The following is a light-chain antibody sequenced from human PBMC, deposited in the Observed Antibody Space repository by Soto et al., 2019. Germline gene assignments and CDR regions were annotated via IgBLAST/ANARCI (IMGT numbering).Light chain of an antibody. CDR2: AAS. V-gene: IGKV1-5*01. J-gene: IGKJ4*01. Sequence: DIQITHSPSTLSASVVDRVTITFRASQSISSWLAWYQQKPGKAPKLLIYAASTLQSGVPSRFSGSGSGTEFTLTISRLEPEDFAVYYCQKYGSSPLNFGGGTKVDI. CDR3: QKYGSSPLN. CDR1: QSISSW.